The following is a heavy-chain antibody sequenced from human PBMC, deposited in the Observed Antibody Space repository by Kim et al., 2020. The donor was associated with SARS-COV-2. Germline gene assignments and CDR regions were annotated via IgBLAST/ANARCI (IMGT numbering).Heavy chain of an antibody. Sequence: ASVKVSCKVSGYTLTELSMHWVRQAPGKGLEWMGGFDPEDGETIYAQKFQGRVTMTEDTSTDTAYMELSSLRSEDTAVYYCATGDLGETRITMIVGAFDIWGQGTMVTVSS. J-gene: IGHJ3*02. CDR2: FDPEDGET. CDR1: GYTLTELS. D-gene: IGHD3-22*01. CDR3: ATGDLGETRITMIVGAFDI. V-gene: IGHV1-24*01.